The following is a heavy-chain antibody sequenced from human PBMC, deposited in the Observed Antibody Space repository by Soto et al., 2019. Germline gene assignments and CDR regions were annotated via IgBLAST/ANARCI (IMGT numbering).Heavy chain of an antibody. Sequence: GGSLRLSCAASGFTFSSYAMSWVRQAPGKGLEWVSAISGSGGSTYYADSVKGRFTISRDNSKNTLYLQMNSLRAEDTAVYYCAKDGRDDIIVVPAALYFDPWGQGTLVTVS. J-gene: IGHJ5*02. CDR3: AKDGRDDIIVVPAALYFDP. CDR2: ISGSGGST. CDR1: GFTFSSYA. V-gene: IGHV3-23*01. D-gene: IGHD2-2*01.